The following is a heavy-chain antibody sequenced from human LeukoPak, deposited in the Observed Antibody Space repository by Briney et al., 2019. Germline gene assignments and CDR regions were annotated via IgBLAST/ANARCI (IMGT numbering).Heavy chain of an antibody. CDR2: ISSGGSTV. CDR3: ARGGSFVEY. Sequence: GGSLRLSCVASGFTFSTYEMNWVRRAPGKGLEWVSYISSGGSTVYYADSVKGRFTVSRDNAKNSLYLQVSSLRAEDTAVYYCARGGSFVEYWGQGTLVIVSS. D-gene: IGHD3-10*01. J-gene: IGHJ4*02. CDR1: GFTFSTYE. V-gene: IGHV3-48*03.